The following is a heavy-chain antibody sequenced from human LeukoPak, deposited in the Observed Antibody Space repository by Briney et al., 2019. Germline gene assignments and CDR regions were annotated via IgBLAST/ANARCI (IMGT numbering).Heavy chain of an antibody. V-gene: IGHV3-21*01. Sequence: GGSLRLSCAASGFTFSTYSMNWVRQAPGKGLEWVASISNSGSYVYYADSVTGRSTISRDNAKNSLYLQMNSLRAEDTAVYYCARRNCSSTNCYAFDIWGQGTMVTVSS. CDR1: GFTFSTYS. CDR3: ARRNCSSTNCYAFDI. D-gene: IGHD2-2*01. CDR2: ISNSGSYV. J-gene: IGHJ3*02.